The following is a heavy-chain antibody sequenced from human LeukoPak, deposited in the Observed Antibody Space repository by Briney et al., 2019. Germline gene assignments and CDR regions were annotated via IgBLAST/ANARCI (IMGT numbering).Heavy chain of an antibody. V-gene: IGHV3-11*04. CDR1: GFTFSDYY. D-gene: IGHD2-8*01. Sequence: GGSLRLSCEASGFTFSDYYMSWIRQAPGKGLEWVSYISSSGSTIYYADSVKGRSTISRDNAKNSLYLQMNSLRAEDTAVYYCARGIVLMVYAMDDYWGQGTLVTVSS. CDR2: ISSSGSTI. CDR3: ARGIVLMVYAMDDY. J-gene: IGHJ4*02.